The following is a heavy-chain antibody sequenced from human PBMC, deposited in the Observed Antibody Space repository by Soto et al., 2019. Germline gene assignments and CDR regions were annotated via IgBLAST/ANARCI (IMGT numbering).Heavy chain of an antibody. CDR2: IFSSGTT. CDR1: NASTASGTQY. J-gene: IGHJ6*02. Sequence: PSMPLSQSRTVTNASTASGTQYRCWIWKNTGKGLEWIGYIFSSGTTYYNPSLKSPLTMSLDTSQNQFSLKLNSVTAADTAVYFCARGPAPFDFFYAMDVWGQWTTVS. D-gene: IGHD3-16*01. CDR3: ARGPAPFDFFYAMDV. V-gene: IGHV4-30-4*02.